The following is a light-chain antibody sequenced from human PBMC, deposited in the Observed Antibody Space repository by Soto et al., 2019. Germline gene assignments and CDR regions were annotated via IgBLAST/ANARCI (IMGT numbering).Light chain of an antibody. Sequence: QSALTQPASVSGSPGQSITISCTGTSSDVGGYNYVSWYQQHPGKAPKLMIYEVSNRPSGVSNRFSGSKSGNTASLTISGLQAEDEAEYYCSSYTSSSILGVFGGGTKLTVL. CDR3: SSYTSSSILGV. CDR2: EVS. CDR1: SSDVGGYNY. J-gene: IGLJ2*01. V-gene: IGLV2-14*01.